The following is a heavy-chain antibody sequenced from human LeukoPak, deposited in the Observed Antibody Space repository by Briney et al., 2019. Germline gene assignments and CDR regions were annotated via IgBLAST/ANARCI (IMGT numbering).Heavy chain of an antibody. CDR1: GGSIGPYY. V-gene: IGHV4-4*07. Sequence: SETLSLTCLLSGGSIGPYYWSWIRQAAGKGPEWIGRIYTTGTADYNPSLKGRVFLSVDTSMNQFSLKVTSVTAADTAVYYCARHGFGELRFDYWGQGTLVTVSS. D-gene: IGHD3-10*01. J-gene: IGHJ4*02. CDR3: ARHGFGELRFDY. CDR2: IYTTGTA.